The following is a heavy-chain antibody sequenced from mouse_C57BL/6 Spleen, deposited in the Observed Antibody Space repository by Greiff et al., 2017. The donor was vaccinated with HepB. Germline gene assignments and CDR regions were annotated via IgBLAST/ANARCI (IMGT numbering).Heavy chain of an antibody. J-gene: IGHJ4*01. CDR2: INPNNGGT. CDR1: GYTFTDYY. D-gene: IGHD1-1*01. CDR3: ARKAPTGAMDY. V-gene: IGHV1-26*01. Sequence: EVQLQQSGPELVKPGASVKISCKASGYTFTDYYMNWVKQSHGKSLEWIGDINPNNGGTSYNQKFKGKATLTVDKSSSTAYMELRSRTSEDSAVYYCARKAPTGAMDYWGQGTSVTVSS.